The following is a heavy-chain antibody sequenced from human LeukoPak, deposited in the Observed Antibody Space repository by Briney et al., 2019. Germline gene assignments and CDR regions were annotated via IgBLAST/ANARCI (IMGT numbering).Heavy chain of an antibody. V-gene: IGHV4-39*07. CDR2: IYYSGST. CDR1: GGSISSSSYY. D-gene: IGHD4-17*01. CDR3: AREDGDYENFDY. J-gene: IGHJ4*02. Sequence: SETLSLTCTASGGSISSSSYYWGWIRQPPGKGLEWIGSIYYSGSTYYNPSLKSRVTISVDMSKNQFSLKLSSVTAADTAVYYCAREDGDYENFDYWGQGTLVTVSS.